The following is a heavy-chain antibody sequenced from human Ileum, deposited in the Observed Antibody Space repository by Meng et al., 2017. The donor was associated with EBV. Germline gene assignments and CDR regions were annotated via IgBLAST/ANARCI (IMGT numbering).Heavy chain of an antibody. Sequence: QGVGPGGGLSKPGASLRLSCAASEFTFSDYYMSWIRQAPGKGLEWVSYITSSGGIIYYADSVKGRFTISRDNAKKSLYLQMNSLRAEDTAVYYCASARGSWFDPWGQGTLVTAPQ. CDR3: ASARGSWFDP. J-gene: IGHJ5*02. D-gene: IGHD1-26*01. CDR2: ITSSGGII. V-gene: IGHV3-11*01. CDR1: EFTFSDYY.